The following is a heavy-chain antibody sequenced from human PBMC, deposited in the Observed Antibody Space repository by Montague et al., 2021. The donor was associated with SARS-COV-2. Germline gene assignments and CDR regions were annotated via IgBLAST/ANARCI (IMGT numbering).Heavy chain of an antibody. D-gene: IGHD3-22*01. CDR1: GGSLNKHY. Sequence: SETLSLTCTVSGGSLNKHYWSWIREAPGKELEWLGNIFYIGNTNXNVFLWGRVSMSLDTPQDQFSLRLTSLTAADTAVYYCARSISSSGARDNWGQGILVTVS. J-gene: IGHJ4*02. CDR2: IFYIGNT. CDR3: ARSISSSGARDN. V-gene: IGHV4-59*11.